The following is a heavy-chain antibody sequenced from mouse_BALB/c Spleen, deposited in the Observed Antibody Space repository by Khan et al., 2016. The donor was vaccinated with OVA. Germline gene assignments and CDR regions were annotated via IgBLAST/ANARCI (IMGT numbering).Heavy chain of an antibody. V-gene: IGHV2-9*02. CDR3: ARLEDI. CDR1: GFSLTSYG. CDR2: IWAGGSP. J-gene: IGHJ2*01. D-gene: IGHD1-3*01. Sequence: VQLKESGPGLVAPSQSLSITCTVSGFSLTSYGVHWVRQPPGKGLEWLGVIWAGGSPNYNSALMSRLSISKDNSKSQVFLKMSSLQTDDTAMYYCARLEDIWGQGTTLTVSS.